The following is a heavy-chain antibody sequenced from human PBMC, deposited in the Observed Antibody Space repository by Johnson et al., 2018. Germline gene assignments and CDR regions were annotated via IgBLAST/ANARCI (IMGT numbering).Heavy chain of an antibody. D-gene: IGHD6-25*01. Sequence: VQLVESGAEVKKPGSSVRVSCKASGGSFNNFALHWVRQAPGQGLEWMGGVIPIFGTGNYAQKFQGRVTIIADESTSTAYMELSNLNFDDTAVYYCARGQSSGWHKTFDIWGQGTAVTVSS. CDR3: ARGQSSGWHKTFDI. J-gene: IGHJ3*02. V-gene: IGHV1-69*01. CDR2: VIPIFGTG. CDR1: GGSFNNFA.